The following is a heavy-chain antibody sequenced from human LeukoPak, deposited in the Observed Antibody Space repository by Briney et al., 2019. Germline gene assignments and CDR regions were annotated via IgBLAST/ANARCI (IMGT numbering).Heavy chain of an antibody. Sequence: PGGSLRLSCAASGFTVSNNYMSWVRQAPGKGLEWVSVVYSSGSTYYADSVKGRFTISRDNSKNTLFLQMNSLRAEDTAVYYCARGVPTLGGDSSGYRYWGQGTLVTVSS. CDR3: ARGVPTLGGDSSGYRY. D-gene: IGHD3-22*01. V-gene: IGHV3-53*01. J-gene: IGHJ4*02. CDR1: GFTVSNNY. CDR2: VYSSGST.